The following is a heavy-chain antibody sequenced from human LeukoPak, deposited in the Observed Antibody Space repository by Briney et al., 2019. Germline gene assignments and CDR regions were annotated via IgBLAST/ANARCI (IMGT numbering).Heavy chain of an antibody. J-gene: IGHJ5*02. D-gene: IGHD3-10*01. CDR2: IKQDGSEK. Sequence: GGSLRLSCAASGFTFSSYWMSWVRQAPGKGLEWVANIKQDGSEKYYVDSVKGRFTISRDNAKNSLYLQMNSLRAEDTAVYYCARDMGYGSGSCDWFDPWGQGTLVTVSS. V-gene: IGHV3-7*01. CDR1: GFTFSSYW. CDR3: ARDMGYGSGSCDWFDP.